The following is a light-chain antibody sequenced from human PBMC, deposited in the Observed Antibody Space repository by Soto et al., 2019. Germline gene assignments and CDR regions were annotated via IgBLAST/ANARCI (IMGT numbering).Light chain of an antibody. CDR2: GAS. V-gene: IGKV3-20*01. J-gene: IGKJ1*01. CDR3: QQYDSSPRT. Sequence: EIVLTQSPGTLSLSPGERATLSCRASQSVSSSFLAWYQQKPGQAPRILIYGASSRSTGIPDRFSGSWSGTDFTLTISRLEPEDVAVYYCQQYDSSPRTFGQGTKVEIK. CDR1: QSVSSSF.